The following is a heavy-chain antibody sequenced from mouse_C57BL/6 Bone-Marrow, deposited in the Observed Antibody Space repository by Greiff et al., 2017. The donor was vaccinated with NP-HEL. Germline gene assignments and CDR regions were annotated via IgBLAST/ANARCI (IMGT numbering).Heavy chain of an antibody. J-gene: IGHJ1*03. V-gene: IGHV5-6*01. Sequence: EVQRVESGGDLVKPGGSLKLSCAASGFTFSSYGMSWVRQTPDKRLEWVATISSGGSYTYYPYSVKGRFTISRDNAKNTLYLQMSSLTAEDTAMYYCARHTHYYNGEWYFDVGGTGTTVTVSA. D-gene: IGHD2-4*01. CDR3: ARHTHYYNGEWYFDV. CDR1: GFTFSSYG. CDR2: ISSGGSYT.